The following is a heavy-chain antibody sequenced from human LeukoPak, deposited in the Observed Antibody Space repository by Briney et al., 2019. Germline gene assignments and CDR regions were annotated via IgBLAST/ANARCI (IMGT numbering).Heavy chain of an antibody. CDR3: AKDLAYVVPAANSGGIFDY. D-gene: IGHD2-2*01. CDR2: IRYDGSNK. CDR1: GFTFSSYG. J-gene: IGHJ4*02. V-gene: IGHV3-30*02. Sequence: GGSLRLSCAASGFTFSSYGMHWVRQAPGKGLEWVAFIRYDGSNKYYADSVKGRFTISRDNSKNTLYLQMNSLRAEDTAVYYCAKDLAYVVPAANSGGIFDYWGQGTLVTVSS.